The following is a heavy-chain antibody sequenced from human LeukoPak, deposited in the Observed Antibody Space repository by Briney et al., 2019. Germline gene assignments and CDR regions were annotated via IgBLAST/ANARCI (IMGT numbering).Heavy chain of an antibody. V-gene: IGHV3-7*01. CDR3: ARDLSPADSGNFFDAFDI. J-gene: IGHJ3*02. CDR2: IKRDGSVK. D-gene: IGHD1-26*01. CDR1: GFTFGTYW. Sequence: PGESLRLSCVGSGFTFGTYWMTWVRQARGKGLEWVAIIKRDGSVKHYVDSVKGRVTISRDNAKSSLFLQMNSLRAEVTAVYYCARDLSPADSGNFFDAFDIWGQGTMVTVSS.